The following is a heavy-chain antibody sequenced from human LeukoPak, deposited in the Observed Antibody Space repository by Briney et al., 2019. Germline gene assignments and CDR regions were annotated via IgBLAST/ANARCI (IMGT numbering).Heavy chain of an antibody. J-gene: IGHJ5*02. CDR2: INPNSGGT. V-gene: IGHV1-2*02. Sequence: ASVKVSCKASGYTFTGQYMHWVRQAPGQGLEWMGWINPNSGGTNYAQKFQGRVTMARDTSISTAYMELSSLRSDDTAVYYCARGSGRQQLWFDPWGQGTLVTASS. D-gene: IGHD6-13*01. CDR3: ARGSGRQQLWFDP. CDR1: GYTFTGQY.